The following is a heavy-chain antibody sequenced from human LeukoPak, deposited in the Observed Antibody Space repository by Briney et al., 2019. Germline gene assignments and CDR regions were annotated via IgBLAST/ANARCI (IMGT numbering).Heavy chain of an antibody. Sequence: GESLKISCKGSGYRFTTYWVAWVRQMPGKGLEWMGSTYPGDSDTRYSPSFQGQVTISADKSINTAYLQWSSLEASDTAMYYCARRGGSSSTTFDFWGQGSLVTVSS. V-gene: IGHV5-51*01. CDR2: TYPGDSDT. D-gene: IGHD6-6*01. CDR1: GYRFTTYW. CDR3: ARRGGSSSTTFDF. J-gene: IGHJ4*02.